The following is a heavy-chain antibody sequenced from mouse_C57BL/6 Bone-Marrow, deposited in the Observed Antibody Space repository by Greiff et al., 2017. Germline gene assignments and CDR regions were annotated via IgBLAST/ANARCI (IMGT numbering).Heavy chain of an antibody. CDR2: IYPGNSDT. CDR1: GYTFTSYW. D-gene: IGHD1-1*02. CDR3: TRYLWNYANDY. V-gene: IGHV1-5*01. Sequence: VHVKQSGTVLARPGASVKMSCKTSGYTFTSYWMHWVKQRPGQGLEWIGAIYPGNSDTSYNQKFKGKAKLTAVTSASTAYMELSSLTNEDSAVYYSTRYLWNYANDYWGQGTSDTVTS. J-gene: IGHJ4*01.